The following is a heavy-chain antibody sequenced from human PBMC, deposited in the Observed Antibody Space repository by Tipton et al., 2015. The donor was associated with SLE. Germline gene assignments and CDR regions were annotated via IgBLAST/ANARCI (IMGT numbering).Heavy chain of an antibody. CDR3: ATWRGYDFWTCYSPYYFDY. D-gene: IGHD3/OR15-3a*01. Sequence: TLSLTCTVSGGSISSSSYYWGWIRQPPGKGLEWIGSIYYSGSTYYNPSLKSRVTISEDTSKNQFSLKLSSVPAADTAVYYWATWRGYDFWTCYSPYYFDYWGQGTLVTVSS. V-gene: IGHV4-39*07. CDR1: GGSISSSSYY. CDR2: IYYSGST. J-gene: IGHJ4*02.